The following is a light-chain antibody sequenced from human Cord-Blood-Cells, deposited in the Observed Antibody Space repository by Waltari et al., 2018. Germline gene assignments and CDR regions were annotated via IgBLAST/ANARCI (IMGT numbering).Light chain of an antibody. V-gene: IGLV2-23*03. CDR2: EGS. CDR3: CSYAGSSTFVV. J-gene: IGLJ2*01. CDR1: SSDVCGYNL. Sequence: QSALTQPASVSGSPGQSITLSCTGTSSDVCGYNLVSWYQQHPGKAPKLMIYEGSKRPSGVSNRFSGSKSGNTASLTISGLQAEDEADYYCCSYAGSSTFVVFGGGTKLTVL.